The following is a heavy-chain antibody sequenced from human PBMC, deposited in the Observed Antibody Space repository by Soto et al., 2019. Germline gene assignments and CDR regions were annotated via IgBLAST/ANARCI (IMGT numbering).Heavy chain of an antibody. V-gene: IGHV4-38-2*01. CDR3: VKVFGDLRDFGRGPAK. J-gene: IGHJ6*04. Sequence: SETLSLTCAVSGYSINSGYYWGWIRQPPGKGLEWIGSVFHSGTTYSNPSLKTRLTISVDTSKNEISLDLNAVTAADTPFFFFVKVFGDLRDFGRGPAKWGKGAPVPVPP. D-gene: IGHD3-3*01. CDR1: GYSINSGYY. CDR2: VFHSGTT.